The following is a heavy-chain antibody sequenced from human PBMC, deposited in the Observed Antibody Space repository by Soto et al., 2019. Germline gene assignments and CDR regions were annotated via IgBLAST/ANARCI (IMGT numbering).Heavy chain of an antibody. CDR3: ATEGAKTTWHFDY. CDR1: GFTFGSCG. D-gene: IGHD1-26*01. CDR2: VSPHGANT. J-gene: IGHJ4*02. V-gene: IGHV3-23*01. Sequence: GSLRLSCVASGFTFGSCGMNWVRQAPGKGLEWVAGVSPHGANTYYADSVRGRFIISRNDSRNTVSLDMNSLRGDDSAVYYCATEGAKTTWHFDYWGQGTVVTVSS.